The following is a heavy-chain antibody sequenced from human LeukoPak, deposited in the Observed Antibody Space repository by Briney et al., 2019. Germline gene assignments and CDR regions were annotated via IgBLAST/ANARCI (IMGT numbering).Heavy chain of an antibody. Sequence: KTSETLSLTCSVSGDSISRYYWSWIRQPPGKGLEWIGYIYYSGSTNYNSSLKSRVTISVDTSKNQFSLKLSSVTAADTAVYYCARRNGGDWLDPWGQGILVTVSS. CDR2: IYYSGST. J-gene: IGHJ5*02. CDR1: GDSISRYY. V-gene: IGHV4-59*08. CDR3: ARRNGGDWLDP. D-gene: IGHD2-8*01.